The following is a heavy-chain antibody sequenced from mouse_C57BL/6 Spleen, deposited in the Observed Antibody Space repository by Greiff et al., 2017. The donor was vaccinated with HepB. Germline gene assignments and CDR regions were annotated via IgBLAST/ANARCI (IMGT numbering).Heavy chain of an antibody. CDR1: GYTFTSYW. D-gene: IGHD1-1*01. V-gene: IGHV1-64*01. CDR3: AFYYYGSISLDY. J-gene: IGHJ2*01. CDR2: IHPNSGST. Sequence: VQLQQPGAELVKPGASVKLSCKASGYTFTSYWMHWVKQRPGQGLEWIGMIHPNSGSTNYNEKFKSKATLTVDKSSSTAYMQLSSLTSEDSAVYYCAFYYYGSISLDYWGQGTTLTVSS.